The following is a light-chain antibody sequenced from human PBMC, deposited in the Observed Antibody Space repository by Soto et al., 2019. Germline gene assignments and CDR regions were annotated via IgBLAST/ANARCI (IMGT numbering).Light chain of an antibody. CDR1: DGPVTSNHY. J-gene: IGLJ2*01. V-gene: IGLV7-46*01. Sequence: QAVVTQEPSLPVSPGGTVTLTCGSSDGPVTSNHYPYWYQQRPGQVPRTLIYDTTNRQSWAPAGFSGSLVGVKAALTLSGAQPEYEADYYCLLAYSGGRVFGGGTPLPVL. CDR3: LLAYSGGRV. CDR2: DTT.